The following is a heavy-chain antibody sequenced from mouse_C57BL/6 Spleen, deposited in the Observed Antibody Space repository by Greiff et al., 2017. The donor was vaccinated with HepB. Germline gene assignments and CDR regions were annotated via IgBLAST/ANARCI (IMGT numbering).Heavy chain of an antibody. V-gene: IGHV5-17*01. D-gene: IGHD2-4*01. CDR3: AREDDYDVFAY. CDR1: GFTFSDYG. J-gene: IGHJ3*01. CDR2: ISSGSSTI. Sequence: EVQGVESGGGLVKPGGSLKLSCAASGFTFSDYGMHWVRQAPEKGLEWVAYISSGSSTIYYADTVKGRFTISRDNAKNTLFLQMTRLRSEDTAMYYCAREDDYDVFAYWGQGTLVTVAA.